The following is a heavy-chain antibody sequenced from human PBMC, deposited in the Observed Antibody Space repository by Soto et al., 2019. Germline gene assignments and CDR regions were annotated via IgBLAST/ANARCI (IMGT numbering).Heavy chain of an antibody. J-gene: IGHJ4*02. CDR2: INYRGTT. CDR3: ARDAPGAAPY. Sequence: SETLSLTCTVSGGSVSSGSYYLNWIRQHPEKGLEWMGYINYRGTTNYNPALKSRILISIDTSKNQFSLRLTSVTAADTAVYYCARDAPGAAPYWGQGTLVTVSS. CDR1: GGSVSSGSYY. V-gene: IGHV4-31*03. D-gene: IGHD6-13*01.